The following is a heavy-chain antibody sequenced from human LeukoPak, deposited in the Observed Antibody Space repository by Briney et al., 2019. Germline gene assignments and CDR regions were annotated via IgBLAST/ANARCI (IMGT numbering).Heavy chain of an antibody. CDR3: ARVGLWNDVNWFDP. CDR1: GGSISSSNW. D-gene: IGHD1-1*01. V-gene: IGHV4-4*02. J-gene: IGHJ5*02. CDR2: IYHSGST. Sequence: SETLSLTCAVSGGSISSSNWWSWVRQPPGEGLEWIGEIYHSGSTNYNPSLKSRVTISVDKSKNQFSLKLSSVTAADTAVYYCARVGLWNDVNWFDPWGQGTLVTVSS.